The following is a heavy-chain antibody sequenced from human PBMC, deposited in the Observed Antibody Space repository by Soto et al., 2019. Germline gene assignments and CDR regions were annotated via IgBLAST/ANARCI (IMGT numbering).Heavy chain of an antibody. CDR3: TNGRRQQPPLD. D-gene: IGHD6-13*01. CDR1: GFTFSNYV. J-gene: IGHJ4*02. CDR2: ISYDGSSK. Sequence: LRLSCAASGFTFSNYVMQWVRQAPGKGLEWVAVISYDGSSKFYADSEGRFTISRDNSKNTLYLQMNSLRAEDTAVYYCTNGRRQQPPLDWGQGTLVTVSS. V-gene: IGHV3-30*18.